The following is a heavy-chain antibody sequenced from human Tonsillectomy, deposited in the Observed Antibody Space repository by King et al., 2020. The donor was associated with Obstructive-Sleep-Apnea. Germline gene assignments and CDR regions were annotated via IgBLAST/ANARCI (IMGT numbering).Heavy chain of an antibody. CDR3: ARVLDYGDYDERGVMQPNYFDS. D-gene: IGHD4-17*01. CDR2: IYFSGST. J-gene: IGHJ4*02. Sequence: QLQESGPGLVKPSETLSLTCSVSGGSISSRSHYWGWIRQPPGKGLEWIGSIYFSGSTYYSPSLESRVTMSIATSKNQFSLKLSSVTAADTAVYYCARVLDYGDYDERGVMQPNYFDSWGQGILVTGSS. V-gene: IGHV4-39*07. CDR1: GGSISSRSHY.